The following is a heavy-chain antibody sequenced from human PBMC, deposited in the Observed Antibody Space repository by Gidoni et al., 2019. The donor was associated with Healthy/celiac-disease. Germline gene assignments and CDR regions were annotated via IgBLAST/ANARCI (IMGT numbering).Heavy chain of an antibody. CDR1: GVSFSCYY. CDR3: ERCITMDRDRSYGMDV. V-gene: IGHV4-34*01. CDR2: INHSGST. J-gene: IGHJ6*02. Sequence: QVQLQQWGAGLFKPSEIPSLTFSVFGVSFSCYYWTWSGPPPGKGLEWIGEINHSGSTNYNPSIKSRVTISVDTYKNQFSLKLSSVTAADTAVYYCERCITMDRDRSYGMDVWGQGTTVTVSS. D-gene: IGHD3-10*01.